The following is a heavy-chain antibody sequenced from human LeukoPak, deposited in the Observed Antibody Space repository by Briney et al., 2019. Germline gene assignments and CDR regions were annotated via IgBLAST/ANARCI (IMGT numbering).Heavy chain of an antibody. D-gene: IGHD3-16*01. CDR2: INSDGSST. V-gene: IGHV3-74*01. CDR1: GFIFSNYW. Sequence: PGGSLRLSCAASGFIFSNYWMLWVRQAPGKGLVWVSRINSDGSSTSYADSVKGRFTISRDNAKSTLYLQMNSLRAEDTAVYYCARVRGGYYSDYWGQGTLVTVS. J-gene: IGHJ4*02. CDR3: ARVRGGYYSDY.